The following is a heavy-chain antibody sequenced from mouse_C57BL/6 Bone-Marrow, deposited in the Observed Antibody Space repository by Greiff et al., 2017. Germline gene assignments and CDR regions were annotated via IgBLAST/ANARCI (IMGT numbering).Heavy chain of an antibody. Sequence: VKLQQPGAELVKPGASVKVSCKASGYTFTSYWMHWVKQRPGQGLEWIGDIYPGSGSTNYNEKFKSKATLTVDTSSSTAYMQLSSLTSEDSAVYYCARVYDPPWFAYWGQGTLVTVSA. V-gene: IGHV1-55*01. J-gene: IGHJ3*01. CDR3: ARVYDPPWFAY. D-gene: IGHD2-3*01. CDR2: IYPGSGST. CDR1: GYTFTSYW.